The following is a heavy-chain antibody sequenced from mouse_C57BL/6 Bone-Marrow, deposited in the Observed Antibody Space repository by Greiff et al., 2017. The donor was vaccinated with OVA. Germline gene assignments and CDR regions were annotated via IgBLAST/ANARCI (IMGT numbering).Heavy chain of an antibody. CDR2: INYDGSST. V-gene: IGHV5-16*01. J-gene: IGHJ1*03. D-gene: IGHD1-1*01. Sequence: EVKLMESEGGLVQPGSSMKLSCTASGFTFSDYYMAWVRQVPEKGLEWVANINYDGSSTYYLDSLKSRFLISRDNAKNILYLQMSSLKSEDTATYYCARGGITTVVAPDVWGTGTTVTVSS. CDR3: ARGGITTVVAPDV. CDR1: GFTFSDYY.